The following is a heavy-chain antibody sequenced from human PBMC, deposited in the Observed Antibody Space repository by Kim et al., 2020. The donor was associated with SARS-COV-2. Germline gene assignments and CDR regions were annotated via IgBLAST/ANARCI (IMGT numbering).Heavy chain of an antibody. Sequence: GGSLRLSCAASGFTFSSYGMHWVRQAPGKGLEWVAVISYDGSNKYYADSVKGRFTISRDNSKNMLYLQMNSLRAEDTAVYYCAKAARGNYDYGMDVWGQGTTVTVSS. CDR3: AKAARGNYDYGMDV. CDR2: ISYDGSNK. J-gene: IGHJ6*02. V-gene: IGHV3-30*18. CDR1: GFTFSSYG. D-gene: IGHD6-6*01.